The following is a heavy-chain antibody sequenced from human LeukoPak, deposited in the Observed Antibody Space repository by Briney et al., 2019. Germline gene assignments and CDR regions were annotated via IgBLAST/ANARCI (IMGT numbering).Heavy chain of an antibody. J-gene: IGHJ4*02. Sequence: GASVKVSCKASGYTFTSYGISWVRQAPGQGLEWMGWISAYNGNTNYAQKLQGRITMTTDTSTSTAYMELRSLRSDDTAVYYCARVSGVLLWFGELSAFDYWGQGTLVTVSS. CDR3: ARVSGVLLWFGELSAFDY. CDR2: ISAYNGNT. V-gene: IGHV1-18*01. D-gene: IGHD3-10*01. CDR1: GYTFTSYG.